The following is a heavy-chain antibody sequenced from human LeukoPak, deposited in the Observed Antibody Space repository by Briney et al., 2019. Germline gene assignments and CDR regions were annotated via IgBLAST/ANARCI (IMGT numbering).Heavy chain of an antibody. CDR3: ARESRGELEDY. CDR2: ISSSSSTI. Sequence: GGSLRLSCAASGFTFSSYSMNWVRQAPGKGLEWVSYISSSSSTIYYADSVKGRFTTSRDNAKNSLYLQMSSLRAEDTAVYYCARESRGELEDYWGQGTLVTVSS. D-gene: IGHD1-26*01. J-gene: IGHJ4*02. CDR1: GFTFSSYS. V-gene: IGHV3-48*01.